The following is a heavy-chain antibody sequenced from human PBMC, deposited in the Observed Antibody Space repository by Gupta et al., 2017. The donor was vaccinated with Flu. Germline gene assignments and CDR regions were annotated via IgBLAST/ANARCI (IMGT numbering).Heavy chain of an antibody. V-gene: IGHV1-46*03. CDR2: IYPSGGYT. Sequence: RQAPGQGLEWMGTIYPSGGYTSDAQSFQARLTMTRDTSATTVYMELSSLRSEDTAVYYCTRGPPTTVASDFDPWGQGTLVTVSS. CDR3: TRGPPTTVASDFDP. D-gene: IGHD4-17*01. J-gene: IGHJ5*02.